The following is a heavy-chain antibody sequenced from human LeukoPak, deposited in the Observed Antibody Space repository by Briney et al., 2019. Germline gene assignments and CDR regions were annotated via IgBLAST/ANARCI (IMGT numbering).Heavy chain of an antibody. CDR2: ISGSGGST. CDR3: ARVIRAAPGKGYFDY. D-gene: IGHD6-13*01. Sequence: GGSLRLSCATSGFIFSTYALSWVRQAPGKGLEWASSISGSGGSTYHADSVKGRFTISRDSSKNTLYLQINSLRAEDTAIYYCARVIRAAPGKGYFDYWGQGTLVTVSS. V-gene: IGHV3-23*01. CDR1: GFIFSTYA. J-gene: IGHJ4*02.